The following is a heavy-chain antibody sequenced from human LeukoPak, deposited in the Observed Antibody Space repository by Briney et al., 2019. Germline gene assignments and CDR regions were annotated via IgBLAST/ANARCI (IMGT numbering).Heavy chain of an antibody. V-gene: IGHV1-69*06. Sequence: ASVKVSCKASGYTFTSYGISWVRQAPGQGLEWMGGIIPIFGAANYAQKFQGRVTITADKSTSTAYMELSSLRSEDTAVYYCARPRVDTAMLDAFDIWGQGTMVTVSS. CDR3: ARPRVDTAMLDAFDI. J-gene: IGHJ3*02. CDR2: IIPIFGAA. CDR1: GYTFTSYG. D-gene: IGHD5-18*01.